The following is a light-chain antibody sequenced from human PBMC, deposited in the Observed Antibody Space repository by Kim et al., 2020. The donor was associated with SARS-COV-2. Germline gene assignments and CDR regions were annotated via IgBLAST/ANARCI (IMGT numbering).Light chain of an antibody. CDR1: QGVSTR. Sequence: DIQMTQSPSSVSASVGDRVTISCRASQGVSTRLAWYQQKPGKAPNLLIYGASSLQSGVPSRFSGSGSGTDFTLTISSLQPEDFATYYCQQANSFPRTFGQGTKLEIK. V-gene: IGKV1-12*01. J-gene: IGKJ2*01. CDR2: GAS. CDR3: QQANSFPRT.